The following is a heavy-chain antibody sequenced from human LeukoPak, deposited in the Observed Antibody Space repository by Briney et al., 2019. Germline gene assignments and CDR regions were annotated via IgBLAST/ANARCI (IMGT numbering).Heavy chain of an antibody. CDR1: GFTLTNAW. J-gene: IGHJ4*02. Sequence: PGGSLRLSCAASGFTLTNAWMSWVRQAPGKGLEWVGRVRSKTVGGTTDYSAPVKGRFTISRDNAKNSLYLQMNSLRDEDTAVYYCARYLPVGANCFDYWGQGTLVTVSS. D-gene: IGHD1-26*01. CDR3: ARYLPVGANCFDY. V-gene: IGHV3-15*01. CDR2: VRSKTVGGTT.